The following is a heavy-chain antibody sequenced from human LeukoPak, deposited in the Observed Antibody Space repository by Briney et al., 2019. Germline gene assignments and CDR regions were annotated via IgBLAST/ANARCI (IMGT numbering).Heavy chain of an antibody. CDR2: ISNSGSTV. Sequence: PGGSLRLSCAASGFTFSDYYMTWLRQAPGKGLEWLSYISNSGSTVFYADSVKGRFTVSRDNAKRSLYLQIERLRDDDTAVYHCALGTINKDFYFGMDVWGQGTTVTVSS. CDR1: GFTFSDYY. V-gene: IGHV3-11*01. D-gene: IGHD2-8*01. J-gene: IGHJ6*02. CDR3: ALGTINKDFYFGMDV.